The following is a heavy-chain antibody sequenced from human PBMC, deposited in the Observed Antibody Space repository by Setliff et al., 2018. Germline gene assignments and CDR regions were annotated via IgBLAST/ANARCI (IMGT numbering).Heavy chain of an antibody. J-gene: IGHJ4*02. D-gene: IGHD3-3*01. V-gene: IGHV3-23*01. CDR3: AKDPQIRFLEWLSRVYFDY. CDR1: GFTFSSYA. CDR2: ISGSGGST. Sequence: PGGSLRLSCAASGFTFSSYAMSWVRQAPGKGLEWVSAISGSGGSTYYAGSVKGRFTISRDNSKNTLYLQMNSLRAEDTAVYYCAKDPQIRFLEWLSRVYFDYRGQGTLVTVS.